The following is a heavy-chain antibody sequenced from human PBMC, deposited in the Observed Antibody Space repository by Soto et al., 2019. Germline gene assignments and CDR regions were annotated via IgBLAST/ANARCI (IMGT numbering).Heavy chain of an antibody. D-gene: IGHD3-16*01. Sequence: GGSLRRSCAASGFTFSSYAMSWVRQAPGKGLEWVSAISGSGGSTYYAEPVKGPFTISRENSKNTLYLQMNSLRAEDTAVYYCAKGNTYYDYVLGSYYYYGMYVWGQGTTVTVSS. CDR1: GFTFSSYA. V-gene: IGHV3-23*01. J-gene: IGHJ6*02. CDR2: ISGSGGST. CDR3: AKGNTYYDYVLGSYYYYGMYV.